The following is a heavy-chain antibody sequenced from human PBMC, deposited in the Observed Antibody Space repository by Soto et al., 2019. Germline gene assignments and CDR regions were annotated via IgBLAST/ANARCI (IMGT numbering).Heavy chain of an antibody. D-gene: IGHD4-4*01. V-gene: IGHV1-69*08. J-gene: IGHJ5*02. CDR3: AGDPDSHYNDSHASSYP. CDR2: IIPIIGII. CDR1: GGTFSTYT. Sequence: QVQLVQSGAEVKKPGSSVKVSCKASGGTFSTYTITWVRQAPGQGLEWMGRIIPIIGIINYAQKFQGRVTISVEKRTGTAYMELTVLRSYDTAVYYCAGDPDSHYNDSHASSYPWGQGTLVTVSS.